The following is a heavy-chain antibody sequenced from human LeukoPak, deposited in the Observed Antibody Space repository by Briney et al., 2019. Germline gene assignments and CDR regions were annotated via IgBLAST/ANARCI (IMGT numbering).Heavy chain of an antibody. Sequence: PSETLSLACAVYGGSFSGYYWSWIRQPPGKGLEWIGYIYYSGSTYYNPSLKSRVTISVDTSKNQFSLKLSSVTAADTAVYYCARHHLGYCSSTSCYALYYFDYWGQGTPVTVSS. CDR1: GGSFSGYY. CDR2: IYYSGST. CDR3: ARHHLGYCSSTSCYALYYFDY. V-gene: IGHV4-34*09. J-gene: IGHJ4*02. D-gene: IGHD2-2*01.